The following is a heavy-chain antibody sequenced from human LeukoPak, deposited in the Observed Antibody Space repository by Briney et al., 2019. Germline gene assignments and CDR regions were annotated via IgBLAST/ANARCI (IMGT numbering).Heavy chain of an antibody. CDR3: AVSGYDWDAFDI. Sequence: SETLSLTCTVSGGSISSSSYYWGWIRQPPGKGLEWIGSIYYSGSTYYNPSLKSRVTISVDTSKNQFSLKLSSVTAADTAVYYCAVSGYDWDAFDIWGQGTMVTVSS. CDR1: GGSISSSSYY. D-gene: IGHD5-12*01. V-gene: IGHV4-39*07. CDR2: IYYSGST. J-gene: IGHJ3*02.